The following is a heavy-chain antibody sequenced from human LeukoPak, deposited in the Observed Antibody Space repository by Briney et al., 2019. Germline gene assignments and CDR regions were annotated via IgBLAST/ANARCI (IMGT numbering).Heavy chain of an antibody. CDR1: GFTFSTYA. J-gene: IGHJ3*02. Sequence: PGGSLRLSCVASGFTFSTYAMTWVRQAPGKGLEWVSVISGSGRSGTYYADSVKGRFTISRDNSKNTLYLQMNSLRAEDTAVYYCAKDRTVTTPFDIWGQGTMVTVSS. V-gene: IGHV3-23*01. CDR2: ISGSGRSGT. CDR3: AKDRTVTTPFDI. D-gene: IGHD4-17*01.